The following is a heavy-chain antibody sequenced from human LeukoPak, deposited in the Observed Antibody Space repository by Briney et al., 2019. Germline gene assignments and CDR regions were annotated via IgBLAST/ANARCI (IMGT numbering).Heavy chain of an antibody. V-gene: IGHV3-74*01. CDR1: GFTFSTYL. Sequence: GGSLRLSCAASGFTFSTYLMHWVRQAPGKGLVWVSRINSDGSSTSYADSVKGRFTISRDNAKNTLYLQMNSLRAEDTAVYYCARVGSYNWFDPWGQGTLVTVSS. J-gene: IGHJ5*02. CDR2: INSDGSST. D-gene: IGHD3-10*01. CDR3: ARVGSYNWFDP.